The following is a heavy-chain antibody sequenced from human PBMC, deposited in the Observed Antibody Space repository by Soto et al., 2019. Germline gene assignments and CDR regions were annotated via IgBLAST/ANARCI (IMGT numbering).Heavy chain of an antibody. J-gene: IGHJ6*02. Sequence: QVQLVESGGDLVKPGGSLRLSCAASGFTFSDYYINWIRQAPGKGLEWIGEINHSGSTNYNPSLKSRVTISVDTSKNQFSLKLSSVTAADTAVYYCARGHRRRYYYGMDVWGQGTTVTVSS. CDR1: GFTFSDYY. CDR3: ARGHRRRYYYGMDV. CDR2: INHSGST. V-gene: IGHV4-34*01.